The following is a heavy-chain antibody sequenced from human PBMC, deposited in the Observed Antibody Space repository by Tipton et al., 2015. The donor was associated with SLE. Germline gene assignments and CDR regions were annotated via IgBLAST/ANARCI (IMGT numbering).Heavy chain of an antibody. V-gene: IGHV3-30-3*01. J-gene: IGHJ4*02. Sequence: SLRLSCAASGFTFSSYAMHWVRQAPGKGLEWVAVISYDGSNKYYADSVKGRFTIPRDNSKNTLYLQMNSLRAEDTAVYYCARVLWFGEFGFDYWGQGTLVTVSS. CDR3: ARVLWFGEFGFDY. CDR1: GFTFSSYA. CDR2: ISYDGSNK. D-gene: IGHD3-10*01.